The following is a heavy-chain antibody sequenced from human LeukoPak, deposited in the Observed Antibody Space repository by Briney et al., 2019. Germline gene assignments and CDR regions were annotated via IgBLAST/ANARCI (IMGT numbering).Heavy chain of an antibody. V-gene: IGHV4-34*01. CDR1: GGSFSGYY. CDR2: INHGGST. Sequence: SETLSLTCAVDGGSFSGYYWSWIRQPPGEGLEWIGEINHGGSTNYNPSLKSRVTISVDKSKNQFSLKLSSVTAADTAVYYCAKESYYYDSSGYWGFDYWGQGTLVTVSS. D-gene: IGHD3-22*01. J-gene: IGHJ4*02. CDR3: AKESYYYDSSGYWGFDY.